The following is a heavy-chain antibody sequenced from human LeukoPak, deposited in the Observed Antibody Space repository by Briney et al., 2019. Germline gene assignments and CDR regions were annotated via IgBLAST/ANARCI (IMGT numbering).Heavy chain of an antibody. CDR3: GRLERAMVHP. Sequence: SETLSLTCTVSGGSTSSFYYWTWIRQPPGKGLEWIGNIHSSGSTDYNPSLKSRVTMSIDTSKNQFSLKLTSVTAADTAVYFCGRLERAMVHPWGQGTLVTVSS. V-gene: IGHV4-4*09. CDR2: IHSSGST. D-gene: IGHD3-10*01. J-gene: IGHJ5*02. CDR1: GGSTSSFYY.